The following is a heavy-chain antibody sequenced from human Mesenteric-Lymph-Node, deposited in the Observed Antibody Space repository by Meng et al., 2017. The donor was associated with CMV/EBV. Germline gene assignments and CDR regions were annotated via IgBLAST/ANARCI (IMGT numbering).Heavy chain of an antibody. CDR3: ARKSNYDFWSGFYY. Sequence: GGSLRLSCAASGFTFSDYYMSWIRQAPGKGLEWVSYISSSGSPIYYADSVKGRFTISRDNAKNSLYLQMNSLRAEDTAVYYCARKSNYDFWSGFYYWGQGTLVTVSS. D-gene: IGHD3-3*01. J-gene: IGHJ4*02. V-gene: IGHV3-11*04. CDR2: ISSSGSPI. CDR1: GFTFSDYY.